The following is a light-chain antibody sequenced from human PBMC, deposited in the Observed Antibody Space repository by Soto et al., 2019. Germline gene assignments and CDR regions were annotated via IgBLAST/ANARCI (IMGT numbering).Light chain of an antibody. J-gene: IGKJ1*01. Sequence: EIVVTQSPATLSVSPGERATLSCRASQSVSSNLAWYQQKPGQAPRLLINGASTRATGIPARFSGSGSGTEFSLTISSLQSEAFEVYYCQQYSDWPPTFGQGTKVDIK. CDR3: QQYSDWPPT. V-gene: IGKV3-15*01. CDR2: GAS. CDR1: QSVSSN.